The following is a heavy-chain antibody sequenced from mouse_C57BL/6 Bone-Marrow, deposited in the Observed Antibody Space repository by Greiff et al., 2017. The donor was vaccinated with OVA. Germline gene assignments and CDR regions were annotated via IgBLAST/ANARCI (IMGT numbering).Heavy chain of an antibody. CDR2: ISNGGGST. V-gene: IGHV5-12*01. Sequence: DVKLVESGGGLVQPGGSLKLSCAASGFTFSDFYMYWIRQTQEKRLEWVAYISNGGGSTYYPDTVKGRFTISRDNAKNTLYLQMSRLKSEDTAMFYCARLDAMDFWCQGTAVTVSS. CDR1: GFTFSDFY. J-gene: IGHJ4*01. CDR3: ARLDAMDF.